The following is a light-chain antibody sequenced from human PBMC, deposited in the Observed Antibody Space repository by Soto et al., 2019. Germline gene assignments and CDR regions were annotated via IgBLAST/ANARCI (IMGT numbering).Light chain of an antibody. CDR3: QQSYSSPTWT. J-gene: IGKJ1*01. CDR1: QSVSSY. Sequence: DIQMTLSPASLSASVGDRVTITCRASQSVSSYLNWYQQKPGKAPKLLIYAASSLQIGVPSRFSGSGSETDFALTISGLQPEDCATYFCQQSYSSPTWTFGQGTKVDIK. CDR2: AAS. V-gene: IGKV1-39*01.